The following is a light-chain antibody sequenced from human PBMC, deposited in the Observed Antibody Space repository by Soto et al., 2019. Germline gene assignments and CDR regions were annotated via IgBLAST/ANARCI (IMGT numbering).Light chain of an antibody. CDR1: QGLKF. J-gene: IGKJ5*01. CDR2: EAT. CDR3: QQANSFPIT. V-gene: IGKV1-12*01. Sequence: DIQMTQSPASLSSCVGGTVTITCRASQGLKFLAWYQQKPGKAPRLLIYEATNLQSGVPPRFSGSGSGTDFTLTISSLQPEDFATYFCQQANSFPITFGQGTRLEIK.